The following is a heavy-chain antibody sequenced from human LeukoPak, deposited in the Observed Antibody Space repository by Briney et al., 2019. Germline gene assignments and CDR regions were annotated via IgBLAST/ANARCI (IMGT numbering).Heavy chain of an antibody. CDR2: ISGSGSIT. CDR3: ARALNRHIGAFEY. CDR1: GFTFSTYA. J-gene: IGHJ4*02. Sequence: HSGGSLRLSCEASGFTFSTYAMSWVRQASGKGLEWVSGISGSGSITYYADSVKGRFTISRDNSKNTLFLEMSSLRAEDTATYFCARALNRHIGAFEYWGQGALVTVSS. D-gene: IGHD4/OR15-4a*01. V-gene: IGHV3-23*01.